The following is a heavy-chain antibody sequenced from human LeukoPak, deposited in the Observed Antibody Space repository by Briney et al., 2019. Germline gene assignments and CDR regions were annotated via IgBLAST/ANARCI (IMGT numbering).Heavy chain of an antibody. D-gene: IGHD3-10*01. CDR1: GFTVSSNY. CDR3: ARDRVTMVRGVIQNSYYYYGMDV. J-gene: IGHJ6*02. Sequence: GGSLRLSCAASGFTVSSNYMSWVRQAPGKRLEWVSVIYSGGSTYYADSVKGRFTISRHNSKNTLYLQMNSLRAEDTAVYYCARDRVTMVRGVIQNSYYYYGMDVWGQGTTVTVTS. CDR2: IYSGGST. V-gene: IGHV3-53*04.